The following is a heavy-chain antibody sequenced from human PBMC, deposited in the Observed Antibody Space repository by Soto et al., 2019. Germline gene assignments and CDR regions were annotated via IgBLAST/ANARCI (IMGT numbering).Heavy chain of an antibody. D-gene: IGHD7-27*01. J-gene: IGHJ6*02. CDR3: ARDLSPAGEIYYYYGMDV. CDR1: GFTFSRYG. CDR2: IWYDGSNK. V-gene: IGHV3-33*01. Sequence: GGSLRLSCAASGFTFSRYGMHWVRQAPGKGLEWVAVIWYDGSNKYYADSVKGRFTISRDNSKNTLYLQMNSLRAEDTAVYYCARDLSPAGEIYYYYGMDVWGQGTTVTVSS.